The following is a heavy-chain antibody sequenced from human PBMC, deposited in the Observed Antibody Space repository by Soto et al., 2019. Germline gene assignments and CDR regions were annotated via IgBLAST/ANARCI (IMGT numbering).Heavy chain of an antibody. CDR1: GFTFSSYS. CDR2: ISSSSSYI. J-gene: IGHJ6*02. CDR3: ARDRVEGNYYYYYGMDV. V-gene: IGHV3-21*01. D-gene: IGHD2-15*01. Sequence: GGSLRLSCAASGFTFSSYSMNWVRQAPGKGLEWVSSISSSSSYIYYADSVKGRFTISRDNAKNSLYLQMNSLRAEDTAVYYCARDRVEGNYYYYYGMDVWGQGTTVTVSS.